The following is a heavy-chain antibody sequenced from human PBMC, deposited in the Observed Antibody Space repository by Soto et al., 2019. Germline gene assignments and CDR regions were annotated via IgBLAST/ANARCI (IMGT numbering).Heavy chain of an antibody. CDR1: GGTFSSYA. Sequence: SVEVSCKASGGTFSSYAISWVRQAPGQGLEWMGGIIPIFGTANYAQKFQGRVTITADESTSTAYMELSSLRSEDTAVYYCARDQAGWNWFDPWGQGTLVTVSS. CDR2: IIPIFGTA. V-gene: IGHV1-69*13. J-gene: IGHJ5*02. CDR3: ARDQAGWNWFDP.